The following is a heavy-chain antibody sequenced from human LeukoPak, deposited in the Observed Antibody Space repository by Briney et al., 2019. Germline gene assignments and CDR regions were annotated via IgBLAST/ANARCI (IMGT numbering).Heavy chain of an antibody. CDR1: GFTFSSYA. V-gene: IGHV3-23*01. CDR3: ASPDSSGWYIPFDY. CDR2: ISGSGGST. J-gene: IGHJ4*02. D-gene: IGHD6-19*01. Sequence: GGSLRLSCAASGFTFSSYAMSWVRQAPGKGLEWVSAISGSGGSTYYADSVKGRFTISRDNSKNTLYLQMNSLRAEDTAVYYCASPDSSGWYIPFDYWGQGTLVTVSS.